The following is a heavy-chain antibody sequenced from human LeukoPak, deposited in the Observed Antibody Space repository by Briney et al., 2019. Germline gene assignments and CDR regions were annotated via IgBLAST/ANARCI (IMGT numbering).Heavy chain of an antibody. CDR2: INPNSGGT. CDR1: GYTFTSYG. CDR3: ARGKTYYDYFWGIYRPNWFDP. D-gene: IGHD3-16*02. Sequence: ASVKVSCKASGYTFTSYGISWVRQAPGQGLEWMGWINPNSGGTNYAQKFQDRVTMTRDTSISTAYMELSRLRSDDTAVYYCARGKTYYDYFWGIYRPNWFDPWGQGTLVTVSS. V-gene: IGHV1-2*02. J-gene: IGHJ5*02.